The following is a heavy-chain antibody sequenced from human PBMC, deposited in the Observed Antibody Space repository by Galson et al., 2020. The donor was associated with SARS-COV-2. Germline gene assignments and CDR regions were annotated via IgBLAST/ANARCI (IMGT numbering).Heavy chain of an antibody. V-gene: IGHV3-21*01. Sequence: GGSLRLSCAASGFTFNSKSMNWVRQAPGKGLEWVSSLSSGSRFIYYADSVKGRFTISRDNTKNTLYLQMNSLRAEDTAVYYCASYPGSGNYYAYYFDYWGPGTLVTVSS. CDR1: GFTFNSKS. CDR2: LSSGSRFI. J-gene: IGHJ4*02. CDR3: ASYPGSGNYYAYYFDY. D-gene: IGHD3-10*01.